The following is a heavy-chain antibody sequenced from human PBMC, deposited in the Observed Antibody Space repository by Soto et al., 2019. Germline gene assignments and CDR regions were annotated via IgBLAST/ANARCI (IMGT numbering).Heavy chain of an antibody. CDR3: ARGGVSTRTFDY. D-gene: IGHD3-3*01. Sequence: PGESLKISCKGSGYNFAGYWIAWVRQMPGKGLELMGIIYPSDSDTRYRPSFQGQVTISADKSISSAYLQWSSLRASNTATYYCARGGVSTRTFDYWGQGTPVTVSS. CDR1: GYNFAGYW. J-gene: IGHJ4*02. CDR2: IYPSDSDT. V-gene: IGHV5-51*01.